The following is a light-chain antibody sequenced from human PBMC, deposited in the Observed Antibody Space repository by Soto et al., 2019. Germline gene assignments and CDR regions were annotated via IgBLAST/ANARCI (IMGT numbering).Light chain of an antibody. V-gene: IGLV1-47*01. CDR3: TVWDDSLRGRL. J-gene: IGLJ2*01. Sequence: QSVLTQPPSASGTPGQRVTISCSGSSSNIESNYVDWYQQLPGTAPRLLIYRNNQRPSGVPDRFSGSKSGTSASLAISALRSEDEAEYYCTVWDDSLRGRLFGGGTKLTVL. CDR1: SSNIESNY. CDR2: RNN.